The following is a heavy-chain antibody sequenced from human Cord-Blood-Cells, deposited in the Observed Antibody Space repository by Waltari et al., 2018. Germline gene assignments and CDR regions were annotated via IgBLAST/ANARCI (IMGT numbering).Heavy chain of an antibody. CDR1: GGTFSSYA. CDR3: ARDQNTDCSSTSCYYYYGMDV. CDR2: IIPIFGTA. J-gene: IGHJ6*02. D-gene: IGHD2-2*01. Sequence: QVQLVQSGAEVKKPGSSVKVSCKASGGTFSSYAISWVRQAPGQGLEWMGGIIPIFGTANYGQKFKGRVTITADESTSTAYMELSSLRSEDTAVYYCARDQNTDCSSTSCYYYYGMDVWGQGTTVTVSS. V-gene: IGHV1-69*01.